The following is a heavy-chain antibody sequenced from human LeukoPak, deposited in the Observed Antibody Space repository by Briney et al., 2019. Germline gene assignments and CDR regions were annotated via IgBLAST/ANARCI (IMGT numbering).Heavy chain of an antibody. V-gene: IGHV1-69*05. CDR2: IIPIFGTA. J-gene: IGHJ5*02. D-gene: IGHD6-13*01. CDR3: ARDSPYSSSWYAPGVWFDP. Sequence: GASVKVSCTASGGTFISYAISWVRQAPGQGLEWMGRIIPIFGTANYAQKFQGRVTITTDESTSTAYMELSSLRSEDTAVYYCARDSPYSSSWYAPGVWFDPWGQGTLVTVSS. CDR1: GGTFISYA.